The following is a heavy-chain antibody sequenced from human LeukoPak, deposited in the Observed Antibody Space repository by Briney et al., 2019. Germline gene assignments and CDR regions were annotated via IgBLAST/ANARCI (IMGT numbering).Heavy chain of an antibody. CDR2: IRSKANSYAT. CDR3: TSSDSGSYYGDYFDY. Sequence: PGGSLRLSCAASGFTFSNAWMSWVRQASGKGLEWVGRIRSKANSYATAYAASVKGRFTISRDDSKNTAYLQMNSLKTEDTAVYYCTSSDSGSYYGDYFDYWGQGTLVTVSS. J-gene: IGHJ4*02. V-gene: IGHV3-73*01. D-gene: IGHD1-26*01. CDR1: GFTFSNAW.